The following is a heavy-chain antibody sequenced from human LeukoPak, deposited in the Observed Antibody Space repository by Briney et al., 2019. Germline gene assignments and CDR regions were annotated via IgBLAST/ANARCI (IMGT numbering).Heavy chain of an antibody. J-gene: IGHJ4*02. Sequence: GESLKISCKASGYSFTSQWIGWVRQMPGKGLEWMGIVYPSDSNTRYSPSFQGQVTISADKSISTAYLQWSSLKASDSAMYYCARKVGDYGGTWGQGTLVTVSS. CDR2: VYPSDSNT. CDR1: GYSFTSQW. V-gene: IGHV5-51*01. D-gene: IGHD4-23*01. CDR3: ARKVGDYGGT.